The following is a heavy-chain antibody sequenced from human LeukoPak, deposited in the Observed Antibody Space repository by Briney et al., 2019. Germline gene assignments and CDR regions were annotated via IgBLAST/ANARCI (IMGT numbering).Heavy chain of an antibody. CDR1: GGSISSGGYY. V-gene: IGHV4-31*03. Sequence: SQTLSLTCTVSGGSISSGGYYWSWIRQHPGKGLEWIGYIYYSGSTSYNPSLKSRLTISVDTSKKQFSLKLSSVTAADTGVYYCARGYDSGSYYQFWGQGTLVTVSS. D-gene: IGHD3-10*01. CDR2: IYYSGST. CDR3: ARGYDSGSYYQF. J-gene: IGHJ1*01.